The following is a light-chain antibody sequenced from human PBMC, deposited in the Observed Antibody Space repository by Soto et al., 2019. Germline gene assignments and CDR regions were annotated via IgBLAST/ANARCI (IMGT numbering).Light chain of an antibody. CDR2: KAS. Sequence: DIQMTQSPSTPSTSVGDRVTITCRASQSISRWLAWYQQKPGKAPKVLIYKASSLESGVPSRFSGSGSGTEFTLTISFLKPDDSATYSCQDYNSNSTCGQGTKVDIK. J-gene: IGKJ1*01. CDR1: QSISRW. V-gene: IGKV1-5*03. CDR3: QDYNSNST.